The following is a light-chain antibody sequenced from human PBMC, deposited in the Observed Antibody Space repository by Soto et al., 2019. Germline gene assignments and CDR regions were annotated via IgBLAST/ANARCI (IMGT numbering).Light chain of an antibody. CDR3: QQHSNWPLT. V-gene: IGKV3-11*01. Sequence: EIVLTQSPATLSLSPGEIATLSCRASQSVSSYLAWYQQKPGQAPRLLIYDASNRATGIPARFSGSGSGTDFILTISSLEPEDFAVYYCQQHSNWPLTFGGGTKVDIK. J-gene: IGKJ4*01. CDR2: DAS. CDR1: QSVSSY.